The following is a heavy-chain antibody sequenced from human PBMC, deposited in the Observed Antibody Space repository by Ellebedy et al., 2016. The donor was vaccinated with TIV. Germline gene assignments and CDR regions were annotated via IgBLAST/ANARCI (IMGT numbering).Heavy chain of an antibody. D-gene: IGHD3-22*01. CDR2: FDPEDGET. V-gene: IGHV1-24*01. J-gene: IGHJ4*02. CDR3: ARGPDYYDSSGYYFGDY. Sequence: AASVKVSCKVSGYTLTELSMHWVRQAPGKGLEWMGGFDPEDGETIYAQKFQGRVTMTTDTSTSTAYMELRSLRSDDTAVYYCARGPDYYDSSGYYFGDYWGQGTLVTVSS. CDR1: GYTLTELS.